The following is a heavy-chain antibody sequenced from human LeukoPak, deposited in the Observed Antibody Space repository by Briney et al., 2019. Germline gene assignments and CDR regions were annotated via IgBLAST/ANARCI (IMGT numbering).Heavy chain of an antibody. CDR1: GFIFDDYG. CDR3: AKEDVTRKGYMDV. V-gene: IGHV3-9*01. J-gene: IGHJ6*04. CDR2: ISRNNAR. D-gene: IGHD1-14*01. Sequence: GGSLRLSCEASGFIFDDYGMHWVRQAPGKGLEWVSGISRNNARGYAGSVRGRVTISRDNARNSLYLQMNSLREEDTALYYCAKEDVTRKGYMDVWGKGTTVTVSS.